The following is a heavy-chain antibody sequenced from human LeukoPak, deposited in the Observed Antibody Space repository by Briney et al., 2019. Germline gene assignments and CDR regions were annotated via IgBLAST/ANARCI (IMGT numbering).Heavy chain of an antibody. D-gene: IGHD3-10*01. CDR3: ARENGGWLNSFDY. Sequence: GSSVKVSCKASGGTFSSFAISWVRQAPGQGLEWMGGIIPIFGTANYAQKFQGRVTITADKSTSTAYMELSSLRSEDTAVYYCARENGGWLNSFDYWGQGTLVTVSS. CDR2: IIPIFGTA. V-gene: IGHV1-69*06. J-gene: IGHJ4*02. CDR1: GGTFSSFA.